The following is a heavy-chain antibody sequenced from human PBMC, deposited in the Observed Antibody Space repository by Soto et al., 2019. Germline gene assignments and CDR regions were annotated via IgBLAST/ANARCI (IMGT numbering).Heavy chain of an antibody. Sequence: EVQLVESGGGLVKPGGSLRLSCAASGFTFSSYSMNWVRQAPGKGLAWVSSISSSSSYIYYADSVKGRFTISRDNAKNSLYLQMNSLRAEDTAVYYCARDNWFGEAKGYYYYYMDVWGKGTTVTVSS. CDR1: GFTFSSYS. D-gene: IGHD3-10*01. V-gene: IGHV3-21*01. J-gene: IGHJ6*03. CDR3: ARDNWFGEAKGYYYYYMDV. CDR2: ISSSSSYI.